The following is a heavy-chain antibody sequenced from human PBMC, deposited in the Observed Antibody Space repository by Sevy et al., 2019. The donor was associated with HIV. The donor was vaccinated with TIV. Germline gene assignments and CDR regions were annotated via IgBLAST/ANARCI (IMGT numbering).Heavy chain of an antibody. Sequence: SETLSLTCTVSGGSISSYYWSWIRQPPGKGLEWIGYIYYSGSTNYNPSLKSRVTISVDTSKNQFSLKLSSVTAADTAVYYCARVDTDYYMDVWGKGTTVTVS. V-gene: IGHV4-59*01. D-gene: IGHD5-18*01. J-gene: IGHJ6*03. CDR3: ARVDTDYYMDV. CDR2: IYYSGST. CDR1: GGSISSYY.